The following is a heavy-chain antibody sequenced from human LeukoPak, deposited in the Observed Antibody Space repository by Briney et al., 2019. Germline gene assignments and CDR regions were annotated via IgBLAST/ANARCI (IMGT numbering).Heavy chain of an antibody. CDR3: ARDYYETTYNWFDP. D-gene: IGHD3-22*01. Sequence: TSETLSLTCVVYGGSFSGYSWSWIRQHPGKGLEWIGYIYYSGSTYYNPSLKSRVTISVDTSKNQFSLKLSSVTAADTAVYYCARDYYETTYNWFDPWGQGTLVTVSS. CDR1: GGSFSGYS. CDR2: IYYSGST. J-gene: IGHJ5*02. V-gene: IGHV4-31*11.